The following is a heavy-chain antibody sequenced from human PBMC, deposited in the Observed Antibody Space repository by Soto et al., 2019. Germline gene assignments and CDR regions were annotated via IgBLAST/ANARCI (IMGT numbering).Heavy chain of an antibody. D-gene: IGHD3-22*01. CDR1: GFTFSNVW. Sequence: EVQVVESGGGLVKPGGSLRLSCAASGFTFSNVWMTWVRQAPGKGLEWVGRIKSKADGGATDYAAPVKDRFTISGDDSKNTLYLQMNSLKTEDTAVYYCTTQYYYDSSGSLLNWGQGTLVTVSS. J-gene: IGHJ4*02. CDR3: TTQYYYDSSGSLLN. V-gene: IGHV3-15*01. CDR2: IKSKADGGAT.